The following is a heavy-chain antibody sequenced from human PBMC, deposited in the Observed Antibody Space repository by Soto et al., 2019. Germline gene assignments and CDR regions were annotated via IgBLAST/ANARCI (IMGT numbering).Heavy chain of an antibody. CDR2: MNPNSGNT. Sequence: ASVKVSCKASGYTFTSYDINWVRQATGQGLEWMGWMNPNSGNTGYAQKFQGRVTMTRNTSINTAYMELSSLRSEDTAVYYFARERTGTTSMDVWGQGTTVTVSS. CDR3: ARERTGTTSMDV. D-gene: IGHD1-1*01. CDR1: GYTFTSYD. J-gene: IGHJ6*02. V-gene: IGHV1-8*01.